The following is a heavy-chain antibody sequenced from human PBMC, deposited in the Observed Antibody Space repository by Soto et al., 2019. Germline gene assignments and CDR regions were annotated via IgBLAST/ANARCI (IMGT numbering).Heavy chain of an antibody. V-gene: IGHV3-30-3*01. J-gene: IGHJ4*02. Sequence: QVQLVESGGGVVQPGRSLRLSCAASGFTFSSYAMHWVRQAPGKGLEWVAVISYDGSNKYYADSVKGRFTISRDNSKNTLYLQMNSLRAEDTAVYYCARDRYDYGDYPDDYWGQGTLVTVSS. CDR3: ARDRYDYGDYPDDY. D-gene: IGHD4-17*01. CDR2: ISYDGSNK. CDR1: GFTFSSYA.